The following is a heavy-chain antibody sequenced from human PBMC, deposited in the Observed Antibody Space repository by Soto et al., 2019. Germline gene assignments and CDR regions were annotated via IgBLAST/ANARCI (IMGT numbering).Heavy chain of an antibody. CDR2: IIPIFGTA. D-gene: IGHD3-16*02. CDR1: GGTFSSYA. V-gene: IGHV1-69*13. Sequence: SVKVSCKASGGTFSSYAISWVRQAPGQGLEWMGGIIPIFGTANYAQKFQGRVTITADESTSTAYMELSSLRSEDTAVYYCASYVWGSYRPRYFDSWGQGTPVTVSS. CDR3: ASYVWGSYRPRYFDS. J-gene: IGHJ4*02.